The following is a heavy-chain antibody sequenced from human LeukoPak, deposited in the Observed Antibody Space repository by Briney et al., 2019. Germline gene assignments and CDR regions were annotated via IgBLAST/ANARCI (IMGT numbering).Heavy chain of an antibody. CDR1: GGSISSGDYY. CDR3: ARVVDCSSTSCYSGYYYYGMDV. V-gene: IGHV4-61*08. J-gene: IGHJ6*02. Sequence: SETLSLTCTVSGGSISSGDYYWSWIRQPPGKGLEWIGYIYYSGSTSYNPSLESRVTISVDTSKNQFSLKLSSVTAADTAVYYCARVVDCSSTSCYSGYYYYGMDVWGQGTTVTVSS. CDR2: IYYSGST. D-gene: IGHD2-2*01.